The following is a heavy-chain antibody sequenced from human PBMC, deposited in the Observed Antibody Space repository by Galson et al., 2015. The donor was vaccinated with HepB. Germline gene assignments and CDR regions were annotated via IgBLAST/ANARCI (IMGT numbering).Heavy chain of an antibody. D-gene: IGHD3-10*01. CDR1: GDSVSSNSAA. V-gene: IGHV6-1*01. CDR3: ARDRALYYYGSGFPYYFDY. J-gene: IGHJ4*02. CDR2: TYYRSKWYN. Sequence: CAISGDSVSSNSAAWNWIRQSPSRGLEWLGRTYYRSKWYNDYAVSVKSRITINPDTSKNQFSLKLNSVTPEDTAVYYCARDRALYYYGSGFPYYFDYWGQGTLVTVSS.